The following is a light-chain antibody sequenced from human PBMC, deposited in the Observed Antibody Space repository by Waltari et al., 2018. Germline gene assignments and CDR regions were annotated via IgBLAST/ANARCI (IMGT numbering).Light chain of an antibody. V-gene: IGLV1-51*01. CDR3: GTWDSSLSAWV. Sequence: YQQRPGATPNRLLFDSHKRPPGIPDRVSGSKSGTSATLGITGLQTGDEADYYCGTWDSSLSAWVFGGGTKLTVL. J-gene: IGLJ3*02. CDR2: DSH.